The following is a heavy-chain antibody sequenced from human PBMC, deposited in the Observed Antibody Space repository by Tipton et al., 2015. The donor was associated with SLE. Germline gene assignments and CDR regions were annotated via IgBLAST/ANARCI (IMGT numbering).Heavy chain of an antibody. CDR2: ISSSGSTI. D-gene: IGHD3-22*01. J-gene: IGHJ6*03. CDR1: GFTFSSYA. CDR3: ARDVGYYDSSGYPFRYYYCYYMDV. Sequence: GSLRLSCAASGFTFSSYAMSWVRQAPGKGLEWVSYISSSGSTIYYADSVKGRFAISRDNAKNSLYLQMNSLRAEDTAVYYCARDVGYYDSSGYPFRYYYCYYMDVWGKGTTVTVSS. V-gene: IGHV3-48*03.